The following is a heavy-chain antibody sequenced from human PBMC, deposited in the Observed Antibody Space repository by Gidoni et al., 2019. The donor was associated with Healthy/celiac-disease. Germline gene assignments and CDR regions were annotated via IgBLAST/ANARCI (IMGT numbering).Heavy chain of an antibody. V-gene: IGHV1-69*04. CDR3: AREGIAARRPTYYY. CDR2: ITPIPGVA. D-gene: IGHD6-6*01. Sequence: QVQLVQSGAEVKKPGSSVKVSCEASGGTFSTYSITWVRQAPGQGLEWMGRITPIPGVANYAQKFQGRVTITADKSTSTAYMELSSLRSEDTAVYYCAREGIAARRPTYYY. CDR1: GGTFSTYS. J-gene: IGHJ6*01.